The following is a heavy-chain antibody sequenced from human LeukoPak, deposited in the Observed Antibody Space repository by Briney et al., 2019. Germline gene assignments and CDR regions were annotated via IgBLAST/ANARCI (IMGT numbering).Heavy chain of an antibody. D-gene: IGHD1-26*01. V-gene: IGHV4-34*01. CDR3: ARVPDWEPIDK. J-gene: IGHJ4*02. CDR1: GGSVSGYS. CDR2: ITDRGGT. Sequence: SETLSLTCAVSGGSVSGYSWSWIRQPPGKGLEWIGDITDRGGTTYTPSLKSRVTISLDTSTNQFSLHLTSVTAADTAVYFCARVPDWEPIDKWGQGTLVTVSS.